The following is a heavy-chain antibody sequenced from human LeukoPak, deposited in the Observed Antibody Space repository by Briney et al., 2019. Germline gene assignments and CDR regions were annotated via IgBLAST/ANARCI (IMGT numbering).Heavy chain of an antibody. J-gene: IGHJ1*01. Sequence: KPSETLSLTCTVSGGSISSRSYYWGWIRQPPGKGLEWIGIIHYSGNTYYNPSLKSRVTMSVDTSKNQFSLRVSSVTAADTAVYYCAISETAAGKKYFQGWGQGTLVTVSS. CDR3: AISETAAGKKYFQG. D-gene: IGHD6-13*01. CDR1: GGSISSRSYY. V-gene: IGHV4-39*01. CDR2: IHYSGNT.